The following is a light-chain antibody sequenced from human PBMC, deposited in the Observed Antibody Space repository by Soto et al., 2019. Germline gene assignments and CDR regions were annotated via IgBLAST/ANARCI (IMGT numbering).Light chain of an antibody. CDR3: QQYDTP. J-gene: IGKJ5*01. V-gene: IGKV1-33*01. CDR2: DAS. Sequence: DIQMTQSPSSLSASVGDRVTITCQASQDISNYLNWYQQKPGKAPKLLIYDASNLETGVPSRFSGSGSGTDFTSTISTLQPEDIATYYCQQYDTPFGQGTRLEIK. CDR1: QDISNY.